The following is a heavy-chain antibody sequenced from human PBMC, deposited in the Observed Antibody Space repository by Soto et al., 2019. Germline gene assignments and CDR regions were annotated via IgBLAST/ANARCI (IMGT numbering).Heavy chain of an antibody. V-gene: IGHV3-21*01. CDR2: ISSSSSYI. J-gene: IGHJ6*02. D-gene: IGHD3-3*01. CDR3: AGGGPNYDFWSGYYMSV. CDR1: GFTFSEYG. Sequence: GGSLRLSCAASGFTFSEYGMNWVRQAPGKGLEWVSSISSSSSYIYYADSVKGRFTISRDNAKNSLYLQMSSLRAEDTAVYYCAGGGPNYDFWSGYYMSVWGQGTTVTVSS.